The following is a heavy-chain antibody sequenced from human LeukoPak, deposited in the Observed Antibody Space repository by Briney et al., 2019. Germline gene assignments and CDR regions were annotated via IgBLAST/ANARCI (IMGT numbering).Heavy chain of an antibody. CDR3: AGDKTTGGWYEFDY. CDR1: GFTVSSNY. J-gene: IGHJ4*02. Sequence: GGSLRLSCAASGFTVSSNYMSWVRQGPGKGLECVSVISNDGDTYYSDSVKGRFTISRDTSKNTVSLQMNSLRAEDTAVYYCAGDKTTGGWYEFDYWGQGTLVTVSS. D-gene: IGHD6-19*01. CDR2: ISNDGDT. V-gene: IGHV3-53*01.